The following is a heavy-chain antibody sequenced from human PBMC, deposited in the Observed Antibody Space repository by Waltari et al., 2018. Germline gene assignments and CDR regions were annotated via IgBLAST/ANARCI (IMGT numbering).Heavy chain of an antibody. D-gene: IGHD3-10*01. Sequence: EVRLVESGGGLVQPGGSLRLSCSTSGFTFSNYWMSWVRPAPGKGWEWVANINQDGSGRYHVDSVKCRFTIARDNARNSLHLQMNSLRAEDTAVYYCARGDSDFREGASWGQGTLVTVSS. CDR2: INQDGSGR. CDR3: ARGDSDFREGAS. CDR1: GFTFSNYW. J-gene: IGHJ5*02. V-gene: IGHV3-7*01.